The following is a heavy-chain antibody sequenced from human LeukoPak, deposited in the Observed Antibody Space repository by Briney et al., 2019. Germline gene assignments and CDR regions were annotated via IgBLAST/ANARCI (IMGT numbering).Heavy chain of an antibody. J-gene: IGHJ4*02. CDR3: ARGGLTQWLLGYYFDY. Sequence: GGSLRLSCAASGFTFRNYAMHWVRQAPGKGLEWVTIISYDGSNKYYSDSVRGRFTISRDNSKNTVYLQMNSLRREDTAVYYCARGGLTQWLLGYYFDYWGQGTLVTVSS. V-gene: IGHV3-30*04. CDR2: ISYDGSNK. D-gene: IGHD3-22*01. CDR1: GFTFRNYA.